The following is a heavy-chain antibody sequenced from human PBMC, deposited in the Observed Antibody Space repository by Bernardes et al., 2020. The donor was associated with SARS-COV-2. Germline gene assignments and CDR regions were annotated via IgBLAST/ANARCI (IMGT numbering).Heavy chain of an antibody. CDR1: GYTFTSYA. J-gene: IGHJ5*02. Sequence: ASVKVSCKASGYTFTSYAMHWVRQAPGQRLEWMGWINAGNGNTKYSQKFQGRVTITRDTSASTAYMELSSLRSEDTAVYYCATGTTVTTSSWFDPWGQGTLVTVSS. D-gene: IGHD4-17*01. V-gene: IGHV1-3*01. CDR2: INAGNGNT. CDR3: ATGTTVTTSSWFDP.